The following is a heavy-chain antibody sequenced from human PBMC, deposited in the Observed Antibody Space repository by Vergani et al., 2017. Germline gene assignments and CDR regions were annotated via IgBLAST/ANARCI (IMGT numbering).Heavy chain of an antibody. D-gene: IGHD3-22*01. CDR3: AREEVVPYLDY. V-gene: IGHV3-30*04. Sequence: VQLVESGGGLVQPGRSLRLSCAASGFTFSSYAMHWVRQAPGKGLEWVAVISYDGSNKYYADSVKGRFTISRDNSKNTLYLQMNSLRAEDTAVYYCAREEVVPYLDYWGQGTLVTVSS. CDR2: ISYDGSNK. J-gene: IGHJ4*02. CDR1: GFTFSSYA.